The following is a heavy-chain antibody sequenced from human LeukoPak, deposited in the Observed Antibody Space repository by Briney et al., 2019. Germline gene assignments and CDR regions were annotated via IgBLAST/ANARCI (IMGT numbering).Heavy chain of an antibody. D-gene: IGHD3-10*01. CDR2: IYYSGST. V-gene: IGHV4-61*01. J-gene: IGHJ4*02. Sequence: SETLSLTCTVSGGSVSSGSYYWSWIRQPPGKGLEWIGYIYYSGSTNYNHSLKSRVTISVDTSKNQFSLKLSSVTAADTAVYYCARSTGSQLLWFGEFDYWGQGTLVTVSS. CDR1: GGSVSSGSYY. CDR3: ARSTGSQLLWFGEFDY.